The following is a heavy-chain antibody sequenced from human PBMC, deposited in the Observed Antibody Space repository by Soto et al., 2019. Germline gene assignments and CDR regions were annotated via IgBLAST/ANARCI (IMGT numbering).Heavy chain of an antibody. Sequence: GGSLRLSCAASGFTFIYYWMDWVRQAPGKGLVWVSRIKTDGTSTTYADSVKGRFTISRDNAKNTLYLQMNSLRAEDAAVYYCARGGYDWGRYYYYGLDVWGQGTTVTVSS. CDR2: IKTDGTST. CDR3: ARGGYDWGRYYYYGLDV. J-gene: IGHJ6*02. V-gene: IGHV3-74*01. D-gene: IGHD5-12*01. CDR1: GFTFIYYW.